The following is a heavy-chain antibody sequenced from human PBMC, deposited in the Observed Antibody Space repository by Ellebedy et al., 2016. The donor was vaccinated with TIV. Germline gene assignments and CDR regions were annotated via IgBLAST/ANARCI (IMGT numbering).Heavy chain of an antibody. CDR3: ARGQQLVFLVY. V-gene: IGHV1-3*01. CDR2: INAGNGNT. D-gene: IGHD6-13*01. J-gene: IGHJ4*02. CDR1: RYTFTSYA. Sequence: ASVKVSXKASRYTFTSYAMHWVRQAPGQRLEWMGWINAGNGNTKYSQKFQGRVTITRDTSASTAYMELSSLRSEDTAVYYCARGQQLVFLVYWGQGTLVTVSS.